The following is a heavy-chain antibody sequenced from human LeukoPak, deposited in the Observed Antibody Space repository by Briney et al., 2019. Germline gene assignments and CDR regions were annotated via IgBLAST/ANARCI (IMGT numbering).Heavy chain of an antibody. V-gene: IGHV3-74*01. Sequence: GGSLRLSCAASGFTFSSYWMHWVRQAPGEGLVWVSRISGDGTSTTYADSGRGRFTISRDNAKNTLYLQMKSLRAEDTAVYYCVRAGRYSGNREVYWGQGTLVTVSS. CDR2: ISGDGTST. CDR1: GFTFSSYW. D-gene: IGHD6-13*01. CDR3: VRAGRYSGNREVY. J-gene: IGHJ4*02.